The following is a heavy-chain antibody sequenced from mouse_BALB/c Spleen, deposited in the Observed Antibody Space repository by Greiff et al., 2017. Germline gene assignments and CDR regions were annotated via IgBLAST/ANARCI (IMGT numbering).Heavy chain of an antibody. CDR1: GFTFSNYW. J-gene: IGHJ1*01. Sequence: EVQVVESGGGLVQPGGSMKLSCVASGFTFSNYWMNWVRQSPEKGLEWVAEIRLKSNNYATHYAESVKGRFTISRDDSKSSVYLQMNNLRAEDTGIYYCTRDYGNPYWYFDVWGAGTTVTVSS. V-gene: IGHV6-6*02. D-gene: IGHD2-1*01. CDR2: IRLKSNNYAT. CDR3: TRDYGNPYWYFDV.